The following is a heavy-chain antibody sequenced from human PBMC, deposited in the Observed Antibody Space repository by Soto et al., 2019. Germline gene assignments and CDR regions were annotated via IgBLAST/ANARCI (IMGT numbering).Heavy chain of an antibody. CDR2: ITGPADRT. Sequence: EVQLLESGGGLVQPGGSLRLSCAASGFTFSSYAMNWVRQAPGKGLEWVSLITGPADRTYYADSVQGRFTISRDNSKNTLYLQMNSLRVEDTALYFCARRGVGPTEFDEWGQGTLVTVSS. J-gene: IGHJ4*02. CDR1: GFTFSSYA. CDR3: ARRGVGPTEFDE. D-gene: IGHD1-26*01. V-gene: IGHV3-23*01.